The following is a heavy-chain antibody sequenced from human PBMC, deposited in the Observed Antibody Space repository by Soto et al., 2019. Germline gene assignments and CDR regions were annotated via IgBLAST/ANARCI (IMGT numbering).Heavy chain of an antibody. V-gene: IGHV4-59*01. D-gene: IGHD5-18*01. CDR2: IYYSGST. CDR3: AREGYCYGYDY. Sequence: QVQLQESGPGLVKPSETLSLTCTVSGGSISSYYWSWIRQPPGKGLEWIGYIYYSGSTNYNPSLKSRVTISVDTSKNQFSLKLSSVTAADTAVYYCAREGYCYGYDYWGQGTLVTVSS. CDR1: GGSISSYY. J-gene: IGHJ4*02.